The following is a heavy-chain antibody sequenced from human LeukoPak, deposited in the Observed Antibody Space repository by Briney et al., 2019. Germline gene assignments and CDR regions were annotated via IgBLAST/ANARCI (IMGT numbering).Heavy chain of an antibody. J-gene: IGHJ4*02. Sequence: GESLKISCKGSGYRFSNHWIGWVRQMPGKGLEWMGIIYAGDSDTRYSPSFQGQVTISADKSISTAYLQWSSLKASDTAIYYCARLRAAAGTIDYWGQGTLVTVSS. D-gene: IGHD6-13*01. CDR2: IYAGDSDT. CDR1: GYRFSNHW. CDR3: ARLRAAAGTIDY. V-gene: IGHV5-51*01.